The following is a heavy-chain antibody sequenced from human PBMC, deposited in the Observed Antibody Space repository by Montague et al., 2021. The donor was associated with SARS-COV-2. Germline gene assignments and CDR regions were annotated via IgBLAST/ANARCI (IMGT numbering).Heavy chain of an antibody. CDR1: GGSIISDTYF. V-gene: IGHV4-61*01. Sequence: SETLSLTCTVSGGSIISDTYFWSLIRQPPGKGLEWIACIYYSDTTNNNPSFWSRVSMSSDRSKNQSSLKLTSVTPADTAVYYCARAANILSGFYNHPFEYWGQGILVTVSS. J-gene: IGHJ4*02. CDR3: ARAANILSGFYNHPFEY. CDR2: IYYSDTT. D-gene: IGHD3-9*01.